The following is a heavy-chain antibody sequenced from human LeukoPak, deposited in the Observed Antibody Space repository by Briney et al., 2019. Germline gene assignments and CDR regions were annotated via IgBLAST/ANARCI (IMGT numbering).Heavy chain of an antibody. D-gene: IGHD2/OR15-2a*01. CDR3: ARGQAQWEHVTTFHC. CDR2: FNPNIGGT. Sequence: GPSPKLSCTASVYTFTDYYFHGVRVAPGQGIRWMGWFNPNIGGTNYAKKFQGRVTMTWDTSISTAYMELSRLTSDDTAVYYCARGQAQWEHVTTFHCGGQGTLVTVSS. CDR1: VYTFTDYY. J-gene: IGHJ4*02. V-gene: IGHV1-2*02.